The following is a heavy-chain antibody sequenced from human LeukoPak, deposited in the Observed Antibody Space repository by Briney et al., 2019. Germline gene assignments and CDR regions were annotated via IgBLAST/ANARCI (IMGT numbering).Heavy chain of an antibody. D-gene: IGHD3-10*01. CDR3: AADPHRGVGQEYYFDY. CDR2: IVVSTGNT. CDR1: GFTFTSSA. V-gene: IGHV1-58*02. J-gene: IGHJ4*02. Sequence: ASVKVSCKASGFTFTSSAMKWVRQARGQRLEWIGWIVVSTGNTNYAQKFQERVTITRDMSTSTAYMELSSLRSEDTAVYYCAADPHRGVGQEYYFDYWGQGTLVTVSS.